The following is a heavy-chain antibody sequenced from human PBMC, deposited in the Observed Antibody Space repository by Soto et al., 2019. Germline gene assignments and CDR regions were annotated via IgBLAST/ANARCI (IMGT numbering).Heavy chain of an antibody. CDR1: GFTLSSYS. V-gene: IGHV3-21*06. D-gene: IGHD6-19*01. Sequence: EVQLVESGGGLVKPGGSLRLSCAASGFTLSSYSMNWVRQAPGKGLEWVSSIDRSSNYIYYGASVKGRFTISRENTKNALCLQMSSLRAEDMAVYYCARGTGNWLGPDAFDIWGQGTKVTVSS. J-gene: IGHJ3*02. CDR3: ARGTGNWLGPDAFDI. CDR2: IDRSSNYI.